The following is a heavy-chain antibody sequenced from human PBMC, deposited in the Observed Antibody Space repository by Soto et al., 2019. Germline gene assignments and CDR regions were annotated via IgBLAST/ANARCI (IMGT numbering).Heavy chain of an antibody. V-gene: IGHV1-46*03. D-gene: IGHD3-3*01. J-gene: IGHJ4*02. CDR3: ARDAGYYDFWSGYHYYFDY. Sequence: ASVKVSCKASGYTFTSYYMHWVRQAPGQGLEWMGIINPSGGSTSYAQKFQGRVTMTRDTSTSTVYMELSSLRSEDTAVYYCARDAGYYDFWSGYHYYFDYWGQGTLVTVSS. CDR1: GYTFTSYY. CDR2: INPSGGST.